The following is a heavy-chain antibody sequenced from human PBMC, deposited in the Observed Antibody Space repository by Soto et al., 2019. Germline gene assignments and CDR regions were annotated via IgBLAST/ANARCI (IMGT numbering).Heavy chain of an antibody. CDR2: VDWEAGRR. V-gene: IGHV3-20*04. D-gene: IGHD6-13*01. Sequence: EVQLVESGGSVVRPGGSLRLSCVASGFPFEDYGMNWVRKTPGKGLGWVSSVDWEAGRREYADLVEGRFPVSRDGAKTSLYLQMTSRGVEDTALVYCVRGRGVGSTWSYYFDFWGQGTLVTVSS. CDR3: VRGRGVGSTWSYYFDF. J-gene: IGHJ4*02. CDR1: GFPFEDYG.